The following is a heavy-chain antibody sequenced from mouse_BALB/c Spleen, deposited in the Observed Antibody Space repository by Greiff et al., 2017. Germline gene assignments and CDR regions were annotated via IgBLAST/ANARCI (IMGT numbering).Heavy chain of an antibody. Sequence: QVQLQQPGAELVRPGASVKLSCKASGYTFTSYWINWVKQRPGQGLEWIGNIYPSDSYTNYNQKLKDKATLTVDKSSSTAYMQLSSPTSEDSAVYYCTREDGDSSYYFDYWGQGTTLTVSS. V-gene: IGHV1-69*02. J-gene: IGHJ2*01. CDR2: IYPSDSYT. CDR1: GYTFTSYW. D-gene: IGHD3-2*01. CDR3: TREDGDSSYYFDY.